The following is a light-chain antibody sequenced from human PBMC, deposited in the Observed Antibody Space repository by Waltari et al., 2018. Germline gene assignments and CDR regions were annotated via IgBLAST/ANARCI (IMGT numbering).Light chain of an antibody. Sequence: DIQMTQSPSTLSASVGDRVTITCRASQSIDGWLAWYQQKAGNAPKFLIYTASTLESGVPSRFSGRGSGTEFTLPISSLQPDDFATYYCQHYDYYSSPFGQGTKVEIK. J-gene: IGKJ1*01. CDR2: TAS. CDR1: QSIDGW. V-gene: IGKV1-5*03. CDR3: QHYDYYSSP.